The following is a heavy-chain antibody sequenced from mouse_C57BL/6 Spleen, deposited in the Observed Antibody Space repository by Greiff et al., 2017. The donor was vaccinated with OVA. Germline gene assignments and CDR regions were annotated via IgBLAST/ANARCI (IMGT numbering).Heavy chain of an antibody. D-gene: IGHD1-1*01. CDR3: ARPYYYGSSSDYYAMDY. Sequence: EVQLVESGGDLVKPGGSLKLSCAASGFTFSSYGMSWVRQTPDKRLEWVATISSGGSYTYYPDSVTGRFTIYSDNAKNTLYLQMSSLKSEDTAMYYCARPYYYGSSSDYYAMDYWGQGTSVTVSS. J-gene: IGHJ4*01. V-gene: IGHV5-6*01. CDR2: ISSGGSYT. CDR1: GFTFSSYG.